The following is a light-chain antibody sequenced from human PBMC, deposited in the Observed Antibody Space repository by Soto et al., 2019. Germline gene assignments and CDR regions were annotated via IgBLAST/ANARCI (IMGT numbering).Light chain of an antibody. V-gene: IGKV3-11*01. CDR3: QQHIHWPLT. CDR2: DTS. CDR1: QSVSTN. Sequence: ESGVTQSPATVAVSPGGRATLSCRASQSVSTNLAWYQQKPGQAPRLLMYDTSARATGIPARFSGSCFGTDFTLTISSLEPEDFAVYYCQQHIHWPLTFGGGTKVDIK. J-gene: IGKJ4*01.